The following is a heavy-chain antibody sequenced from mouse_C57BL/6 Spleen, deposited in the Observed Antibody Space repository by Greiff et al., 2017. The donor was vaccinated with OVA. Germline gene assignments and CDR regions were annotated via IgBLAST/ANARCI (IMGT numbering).Heavy chain of an antibody. J-gene: IGHJ3*01. CDR3: ARRDYDGWFAY. CDR1: GYTFTSYT. Sequence: QVRLKESGAELARPGASVKMSCKASGYTFTSYTMHWVKQRPGQGLEWIGYINPSSGYTKYNQKFKDKATLTADKSSSTAYMQLSSLTSEDSAVYYCARRDYDGWFAYWGQGTLVTVSA. D-gene: IGHD2-4*01. CDR2: INPSSGYT. V-gene: IGHV1-4*01.